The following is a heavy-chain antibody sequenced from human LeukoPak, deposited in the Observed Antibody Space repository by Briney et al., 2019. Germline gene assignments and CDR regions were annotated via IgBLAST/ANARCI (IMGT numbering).Heavy chain of an antibody. J-gene: IGHJ3*02. Sequence: GGSLRLSCAASGFTFDDYGMSWVRHAPGKGLEWVSGINWNGGSTGYADSVKGRFTISRDNAKNSLYLQMNSLRAEDTALYYCARGLADCGGDCYAFDIWGQGTMVTVSS. CDR3: ARGLADCGGDCYAFDI. CDR1: GFTFDDYG. V-gene: IGHV3-20*04. D-gene: IGHD2-21*02. CDR2: INWNGGST.